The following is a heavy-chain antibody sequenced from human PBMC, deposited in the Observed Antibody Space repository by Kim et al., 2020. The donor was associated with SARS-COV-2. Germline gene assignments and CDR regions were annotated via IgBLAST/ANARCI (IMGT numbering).Heavy chain of an antibody. J-gene: IGHJ4*02. CDR1: GFTFSSYG. Sequence: GGSLRLSCAASGFTFSSYGMHWVRQAPGKGLEWVAVIWYDGSNKYYADSVKGRFTISGDNSKNTLYLQMNSLRAEDTAVYYCAREGIIAAVTGLDYWGQGTLVTVSS. D-gene: IGHD6-13*01. V-gene: IGHV3-33*01. CDR3: AREGIIAAVTGLDY. CDR2: IWYDGSNK.